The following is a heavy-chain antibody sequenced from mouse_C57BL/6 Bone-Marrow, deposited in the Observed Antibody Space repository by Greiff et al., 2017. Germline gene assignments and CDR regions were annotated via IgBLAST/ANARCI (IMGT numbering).Heavy chain of an antibody. J-gene: IGHJ4*01. CDR2: IWSDGST. Sequence: VKLVESGPGLVAPSQSLSITCTVSGFSLTSYGVHWVRQPPGKGLEWLVVIWSDGSTTYNSALKSRLSISKDNSKSQVFLKMNSLQTDDTAMYYCARQGIYYDYSYAMDYWGQGTSVTVSS. D-gene: IGHD2-4*01. CDR3: ARQGIYYDYSYAMDY. V-gene: IGHV2-6-1*01. CDR1: GFSLTSYG.